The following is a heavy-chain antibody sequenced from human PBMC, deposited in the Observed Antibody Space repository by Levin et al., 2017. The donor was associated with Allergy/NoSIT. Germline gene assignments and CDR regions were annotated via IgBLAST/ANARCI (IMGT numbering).Heavy chain of an antibody. Sequence: SETLSLTCAVYGGSFSGYYWSWIRQPPGKGLEWIGEINHSGSTNYNPSLKSRVTISVDTSKNQFSLKLSSVTAADTAVYYCASHLGWGHQLLSRANWFDPWGQGTLVTVSS. J-gene: IGHJ5*02. D-gene: IGHD2-2*01. CDR3: ASHLGWGHQLLSRANWFDP. CDR2: INHSGST. CDR1: GGSFSGYY. V-gene: IGHV4-34*01.